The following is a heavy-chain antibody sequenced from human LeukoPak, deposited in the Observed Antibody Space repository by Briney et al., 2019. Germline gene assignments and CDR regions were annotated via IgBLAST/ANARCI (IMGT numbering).Heavy chain of an antibody. Sequence: ASVKVSCKASGYTFNNYGLSWVRQAPGQGLEWMGWISAYNGNTNYAQKFQGRVTTTTDTSTSTAYMELRSLRSDDTAVYYCATWVGRDHDAFDIWGQGTMVTVSS. CDR3: ATWVGRDHDAFDI. J-gene: IGHJ3*02. CDR2: ISAYNGNT. CDR1: GYTFNNYG. V-gene: IGHV1-18*01. D-gene: IGHD1-26*01.